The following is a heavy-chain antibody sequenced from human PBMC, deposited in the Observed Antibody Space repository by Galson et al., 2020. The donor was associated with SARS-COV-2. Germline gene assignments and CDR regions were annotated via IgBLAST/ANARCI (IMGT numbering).Heavy chain of an antibody. Sequence: GGSLRLSCAASGFTFSTYAMHWVRQAPGKGLEWVALISYDGSDSYYADSVKGRFTISRDNSKDTLYLQLNSLRLEDTAMYFCAKGEVRWSKESIGSWGRGARVNVS. J-gene: IGHJ4*02. D-gene: IGHD3-10*01. CDR3: AKGEVRWSKESIGS. CDR1: GFTFSTYA. CDR2: ISYDGSDS. V-gene: IGHV3-30*04.